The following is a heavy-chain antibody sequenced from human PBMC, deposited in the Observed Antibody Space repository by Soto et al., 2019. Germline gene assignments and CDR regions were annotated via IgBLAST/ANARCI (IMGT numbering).Heavy chain of an antibody. CDR2: IDYNRVT. V-gene: IGHV4-39*06. Sequence: SETLSLTCSVSGASISSRYYYWGWIRQTPGKGLEWIGNIDYNRVTYYNPSLKIRVTVSKDTCKNQFPLKVASVTAADTAIYYWGRVMLGTSSHLASDYWGQGT. J-gene: IGHJ4*02. CDR3: GRVMLGTSSHLASDY. D-gene: IGHD2-8*01. CDR1: GASISSRYYY.